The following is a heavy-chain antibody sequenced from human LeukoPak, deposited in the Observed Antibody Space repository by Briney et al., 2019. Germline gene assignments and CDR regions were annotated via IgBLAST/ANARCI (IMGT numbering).Heavy chain of an antibody. V-gene: IGHV4-59*01. D-gene: IGHD1-26*01. CDR3: ARGIGSHLPIGY. J-gene: IGHJ4*02. Sequence: SETLSLTCTVSGGSISTYYWSWIRQPPGKGLEWIGYIYYSGSTNYNPSLKSRVTISVDTSKNQFSLKLSSVTAADTAVYYCARGIGSHLPIGYWGQGTLVTVSS. CDR1: GGSISTYY. CDR2: IYYSGST.